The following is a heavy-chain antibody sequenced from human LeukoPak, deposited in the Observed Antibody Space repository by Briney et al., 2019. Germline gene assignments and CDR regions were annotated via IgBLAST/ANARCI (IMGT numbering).Heavy chain of an antibody. CDR2: IIPTFGTA. CDR1: GGTLSSNA. CDR3: ARASYANYYGSGSYYNQFLYYYMDV. Sequence: SVKVSCKASGGTLSSNAMSWVRQAPGQGLEWMGGIIPTFGTANYAQKFQGRVTITTDESTSTGYMELSSLRSEDTAVYYCARASYANYYGSGSYYNQFLYYYMDVWGKGTTVIVSS. D-gene: IGHD3-10*01. V-gene: IGHV1-69*05. J-gene: IGHJ6*03.